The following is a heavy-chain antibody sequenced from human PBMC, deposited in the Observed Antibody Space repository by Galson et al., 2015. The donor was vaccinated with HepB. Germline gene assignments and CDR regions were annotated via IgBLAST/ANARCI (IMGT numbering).Heavy chain of an antibody. Sequence: SLRLSCAASGFTFSSYAMHWVRQAPGKGLEWVAVISYDGSNKYYADSVKGRFTISRDNSKNTLYLQMNSLRAEDTAVYYCARGGGYSSGPFNYWGQGTLVTVSS. D-gene: IGHD6-19*01. V-gene: IGHV3-30-3*01. CDR1: GFTFSSYA. CDR3: ARGGGYSSGPFNY. J-gene: IGHJ4*02. CDR2: ISYDGSNK.